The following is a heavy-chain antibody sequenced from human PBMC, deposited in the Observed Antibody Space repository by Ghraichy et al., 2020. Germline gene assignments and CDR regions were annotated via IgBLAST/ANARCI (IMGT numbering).Heavy chain of an antibody. J-gene: IGHJ6*02. D-gene: IGHD4-23*01. CDR3: ARGSTVVRFYYYDGMDV. V-gene: IGHV3-48*02. Sequence: GGSLRLSCEGSGFTFTSYSMNWVRQSPGKGLEWLSYITSSSRFKTYADSVKGRFTISIANARNSLYLEMNSLRDEDTAVYYCARGSTVVRFYYYDGMDVWGQGTTVTVSS. CDR1: GFTFTSYS. CDR2: ITSSSRFK.